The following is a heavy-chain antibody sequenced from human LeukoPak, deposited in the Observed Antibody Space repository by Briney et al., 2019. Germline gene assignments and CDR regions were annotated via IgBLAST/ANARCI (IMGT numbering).Heavy chain of an antibody. Sequence: PSQTLSLTCTGSGGSISSGSSYLSWIRQPAGKGLEWIGRISTSGSTNYNPSLKSRVTMSVDTSKNQFSLKLSSVTAADTAVYYCARDEETVAGLNGFDLWGQGTLVTVSS. CDR1: GGSISSGSSY. D-gene: IGHD6-19*01. CDR2: ISTSGST. CDR3: ARDEETVAGLNGFDL. V-gene: IGHV4-61*02. J-gene: IGHJ4*02.